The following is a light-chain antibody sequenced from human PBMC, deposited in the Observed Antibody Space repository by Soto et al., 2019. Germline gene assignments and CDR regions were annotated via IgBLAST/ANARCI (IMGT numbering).Light chain of an antibody. CDR1: SSDVGGYNY. CDR2: DVS. CDR3: SSYTSSSTVV. J-gene: IGLJ2*01. Sequence: QSALTQPASVSGSLGQSITISCTGTSSDVGGYNYVSWYQQHPGKAPKLMIYDVSNRPSGVSNRFSGSKSGNTASLTISGLQAEDEADYYCSSYTSSSTVVFGGGPKLTVL. V-gene: IGLV2-14*01.